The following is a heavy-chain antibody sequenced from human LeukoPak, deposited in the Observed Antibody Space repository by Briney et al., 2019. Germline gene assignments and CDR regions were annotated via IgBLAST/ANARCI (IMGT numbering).Heavy chain of an antibody. Sequence: SETLSLTCTVSGGSISSYYWSWIRQPPGKGLEWIGYIYYSGSTNYNPSLKNRVTISVDTSKNQFSLKLRSVTAADTAVYYCTRMPSSSGVSRWFDPWGQGTLVTVSS. D-gene: IGHD6-6*01. CDR1: GGSISSYY. CDR3: TRMPSSSGVSRWFDP. J-gene: IGHJ5*02. CDR2: IYYSGST. V-gene: IGHV4-59*01.